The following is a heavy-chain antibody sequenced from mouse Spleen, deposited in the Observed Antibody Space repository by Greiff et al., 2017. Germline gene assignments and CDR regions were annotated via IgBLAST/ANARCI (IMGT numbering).Heavy chain of an antibody. CDR3: ARLRLRCWYFDV. CDR2: ISSGGGNT. D-gene: IGHD1-2*01. V-gene: IGHV5-9*04. J-gene: IGHJ1*01. CDR1: GFTFSSYA. Sequence: EVKLVESGGGLVKPGGSLKLSCAASGFTFSSYAMSWVRQTPEKRLEWVATISSGGGNTYYPDSVKGRFTISRDNAKNTLYLQMSSLKSEDTAMYYCARLRLRCWYFDVWGAGTTVTVSS.